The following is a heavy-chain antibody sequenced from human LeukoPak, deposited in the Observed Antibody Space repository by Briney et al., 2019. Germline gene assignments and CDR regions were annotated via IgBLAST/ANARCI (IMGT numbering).Heavy chain of an antibody. Sequence: GGSLRLSRAASGFTFSHYWMTWVRQAPGKGLEWVANIKQDGSEQYYVDSVKGRFTISRDNAKNSLYLQMNSLRVEDTAVYYCARDRCSSTSCFYDYWGQGTLVTVSS. J-gene: IGHJ4*02. CDR1: GFTFSHYW. D-gene: IGHD2-2*01. CDR3: ARDRCSSTSCFYDY. V-gene: IGHV3-7*01. CDR2: IKQDGSEQ.